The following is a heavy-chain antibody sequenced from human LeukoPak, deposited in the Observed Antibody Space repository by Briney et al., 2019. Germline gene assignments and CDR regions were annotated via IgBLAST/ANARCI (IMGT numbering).Heavy chain of an antibody. D-gene: IGHD2-15*01. V-gene: IGHV1-8*01. CDR3: ARGLYCSGGSCPRGAFDI. CDR1: GYTFTSYD. Sequence: ASVKVSCKAPGYTFTSYDINWVRQATGQGLEWMGWMNPNSGNTGYAQKFQGRVTMTRNTSISTAYMELSSLRSEDTAVYYCARGLYCSGGSCPRGAFDIWGQGTMVTVSS. CDR2: MNPNSGNT. J-gene: IGHJ3*02.